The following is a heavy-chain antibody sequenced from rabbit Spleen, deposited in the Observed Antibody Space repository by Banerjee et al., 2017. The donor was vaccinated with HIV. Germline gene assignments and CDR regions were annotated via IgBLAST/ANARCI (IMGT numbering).Heavy chain of an antibody. D-gene: IGHD6-1*01. CDR2: IGAGSGTT. CDR3: ASAYSDVYFNL. CDR1: GFSFSSGYD. V-gene: IGHV1S45*01. Sequence: QEQLEESGGGLVKPEGSLTLTCKASGFSFSSGYDMCWVRQAPGKGLEWIGCIGAGSGTTYYASWVNGRFTISKTSSTTVTLQMTSLTAADTATYFCASAYSDVYFNLWGPGTLVTVS. J-gene: IGHJ4*01.